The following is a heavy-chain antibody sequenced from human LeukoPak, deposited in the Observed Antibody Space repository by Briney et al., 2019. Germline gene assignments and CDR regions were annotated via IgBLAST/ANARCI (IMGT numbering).Heavy chain of an antibody. D-gene: IGHD3-16*01. CDR3: VRSRATSGGYYFAY. Sequence: GRSLRLSCAASGFTFSNYAMHWVRQAPGKGLEWVAVISFDGSKKYYADSMKGQFTISRDNSKSTLYLQMNGLRAEDTALYYCVRSRATSGGYYFAYWGQGALVTVSS. CDR1: GFTFSNYA. V-gene: IGHV3-30*04. CDR2: ISFDGSKK. J-gene: IGHJ4*02.